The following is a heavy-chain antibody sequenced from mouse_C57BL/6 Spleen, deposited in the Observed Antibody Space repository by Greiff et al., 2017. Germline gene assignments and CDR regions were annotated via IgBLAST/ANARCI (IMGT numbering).Heavy chain of an antibody. CDR2: IDPPDSYT. J-gene: IGHJ4*01. CDR1: GYTFTSYW. Sequence: QVQLQQSGAELVMPGASVKLSCKASGYTFTSYWMHWVKQRPGQGLEWIGEIDPPDSYTNYNQKFKGKSTVTVDKSSSTAYMQLSSLTSEDSAVYYCERLALLRYGHAIDYWGQGTSVTVAS. CDR3: ERLALLRYGHAIDY. D-gene: IGHD1-1*01. V-gene: IGHV1-69*01.